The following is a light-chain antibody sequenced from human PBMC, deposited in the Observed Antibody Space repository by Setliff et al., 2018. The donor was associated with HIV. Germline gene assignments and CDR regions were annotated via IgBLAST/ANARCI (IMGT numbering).Light chain of an antibody. V-gene: IGLV2-8*01. CDR2: DVS. J-gene: IGLJ1*01. CDR1: SSDIGNYNF. CDR3: SSYAGSDIYV. Sequence: QSALVQPPSASGSPGQSVTISCTGTSSDIGNYNFVSWYQQHPGKAPKLMIFDVSKRPSGVPDRFSGSKSGNTASLTVSGLQADDEADYYCSSYAGSDIYVFGTGTKVTVL.